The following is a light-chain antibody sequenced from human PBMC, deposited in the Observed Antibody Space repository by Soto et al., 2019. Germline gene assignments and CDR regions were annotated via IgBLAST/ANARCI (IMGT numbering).Light chain of an antibody. Sequence: QSALTQPASVSGSPGPSITISCTGPSRDVGGYNYVSWYLQHPGKAPTLMIYEVRNRPSGVSNRFSGSKSGNTASLTISGLQAEDEADYYCSSYTSSSTVVFGGGTKLTVL. J-gene: IGLJ2*01. CDR2: EVR. V-gene: IGLV2-14*01. CDR3: SSYTSSSTVV. CDR1: SRDVGGYNY.